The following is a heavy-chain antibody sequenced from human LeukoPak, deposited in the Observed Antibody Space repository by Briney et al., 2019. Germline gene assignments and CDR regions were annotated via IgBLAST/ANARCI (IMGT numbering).Heavy chain of an antibody. Sequence: EASVKVSCKASGYTFTSYDINWVRQATGQGLEWMGWMNPNSGNTGYAQKFQGRVTMTRNTSISTAYMELSSLRSDDTAVYYCARANPYDSSGSDAFDIWGQGTMVTVSS. D-gene: IGHD3-22*01. J-gene: IGHJ3*02. CDR2: MNPNSGNT. CDR3: ARANPYDSSGSDAFDI. V-gene: IGHV1-8*01. CDR1: GYTFTSYD.